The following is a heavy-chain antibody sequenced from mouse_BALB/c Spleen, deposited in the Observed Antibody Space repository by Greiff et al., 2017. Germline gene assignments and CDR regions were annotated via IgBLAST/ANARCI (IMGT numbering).Heavy chain of an antibody. J-gene: IGHJ3*01. D-gene: IGHD2-1*01. CDR1: GFTFSSYG. Sequence: EVQGVESGGGLVQPGGSVKLSCAASGFTFSSYGMSWVRQTPDKRLELVATINSNGGSTYYPDSVKGRFTISRDNAKNTLYLQMSSLKSDDTAMYSCARDRNYAWFAYWGQGTLVTVSA. V-gene: IGHV5-6-3*01. CDR3: ARDRNYAWFAY. CDR2: INSNGGST.